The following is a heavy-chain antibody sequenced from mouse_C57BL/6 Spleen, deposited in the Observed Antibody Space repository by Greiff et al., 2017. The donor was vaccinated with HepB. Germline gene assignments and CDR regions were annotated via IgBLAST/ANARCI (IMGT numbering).Heavy chain of an antibody. D-gene: IGHD1-1*01. J-gene: IGHJ1*03. Sequence: QVQLQQPGAELVRPGTSVKLSCKASGYTFTSYWMHWVKQRPGQGLEWIGVIDPSDSYTNYNQKFKGKATLTVDTSSSTAYMQLSSLTSADSAVYYCAREITTVVATFGWYFDVWGTGTTVTVSS. V-gene: IGHV1-59*01. CDR1: GYTFTSYW. CDR3: AREITTVVATFGWYFDV. CDR2: IDPSDSYT.